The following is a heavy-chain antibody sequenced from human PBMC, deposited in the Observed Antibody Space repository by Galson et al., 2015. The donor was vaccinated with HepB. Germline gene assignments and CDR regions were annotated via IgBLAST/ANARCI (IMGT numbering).Heavy chain of an antibody. CDR1: GFTFSSYA. CDR3: ARDWDAPPFYGMDV. D-gene: IGHD1-26*01. J-gene: IGHJ6*02. V-gene: IGHV3-30*04. Sequence: SLRLSCAASGFTFSSYAMHWVRQAPGKGLEWVAVISYDGSNKYYADSVKGRFTISRDNSKNTLYLQMNSLRAEDTAVYYCARDWDAPPFYGMDVWGQGTTVTVSS. CDR2: ISYDGSNK.